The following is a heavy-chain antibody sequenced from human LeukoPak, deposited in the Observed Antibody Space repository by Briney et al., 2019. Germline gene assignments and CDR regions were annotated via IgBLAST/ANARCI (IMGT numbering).Heavy chain of an antibody. CDR2: IYSGGST. Sequence: PGGSLRLSCAASGFTVSSNYMSWVRQAPGKGLEGVSVIYSGGSTYYADSVKGRFTISRDNSKNTLYLQMNSLRAEDTAVYYCARVWYSGYDYHIDYWGQGTLVTVSS. V-gene: IGHV3-66*01. CDR1: GFTVSSNY. J-gene: IGHJ4*02. CDR3: ARVWYSGYDYHIDY. D-gene: IGHD5-12*01.